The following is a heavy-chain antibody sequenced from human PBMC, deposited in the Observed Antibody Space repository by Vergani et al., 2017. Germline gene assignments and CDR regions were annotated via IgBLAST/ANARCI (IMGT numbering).Heavy chain of an antibody. CDR3: ARGKRITMVRDPLETIDY. Sequence: QVQLQQWGAGLLKPSETLSLTCAVYGGSFSGYYWSWIRQPPGKGLEWIGEINHSGSTNYNPSLKSRVTISVDTSKNKFSLKLSSVTAADTAVYYCARGKRITMVRDPLETIDYWGQGTLVTVSS. CDR2: INHSGST. D-gene: IGHD3-10*01. J-gene: IGHJ4*02. V-gene: IGHV4-34*01. CDR1: GGSFSGYY.